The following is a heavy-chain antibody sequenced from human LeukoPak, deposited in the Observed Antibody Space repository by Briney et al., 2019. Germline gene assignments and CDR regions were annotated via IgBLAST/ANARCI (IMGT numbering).Heavy chain of an antibody. D-gene: IGHD6-13*01. CDR1: DFTFTYAW. Sequence: PGGSLRLSCAASDFTFTYAWMNWVRQAPGKGLEWVSYISSSSSAIYYADSVKGRFTISRDNSKNTLYLQMNSLRAEDTAVYYCAKEGYPAAGNEFDYWGQGTLVTVSS. CDR3: AKEGYPAAGNEFDY. CDR2: ISSSSSAI. J-gene: IGHJ4*02. V-gene: IGHV3-48*01.